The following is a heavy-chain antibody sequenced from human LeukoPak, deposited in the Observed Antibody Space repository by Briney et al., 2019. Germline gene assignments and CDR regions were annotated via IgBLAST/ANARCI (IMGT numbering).Heavy chain of an antibody. CDR3: ARVRGGYCTGDRCYGDFFFDN. CDR2: IDPHSGDT. J-gene: IGHJ4*02. CDR1: GYSFIGYF. Sequence: GASVRVSCKTSGYSFIGYFIHWVRQAPGQGLEWMGWIDPHSGDTAYANKFQGRVTLTRDTTTTTVFMESNSLRSDDTAVYFCARVRGGYCTGDRCYGDFFFDNWGQGTLVTVTS. D-gene: IGHD2-15*01. V-gene: IGHV1-2*02.